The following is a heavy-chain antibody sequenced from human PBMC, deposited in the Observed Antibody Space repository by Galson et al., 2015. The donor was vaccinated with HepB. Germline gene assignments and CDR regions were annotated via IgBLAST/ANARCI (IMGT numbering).Heavy chain of an antibody. CDR2: IYYSGST. CDR1: GGSINSGGYY. CDR3: ARGYCSGTSCRNPGFDY. J-gene: IGHJ4*02. D-gene: IGHD2-2*01. Sequence: TLSLTCSVSGGSINSGGYYWSWIRQHPGKGLEWIGFIYYSGSTYYNPSLKSRLTISLDTSKNQFSLKLSSVTAADTAVYYCARGYCSGTSCRNPGFDYWGQGTLVTVSS. V-gene: IGHV4-31*03.